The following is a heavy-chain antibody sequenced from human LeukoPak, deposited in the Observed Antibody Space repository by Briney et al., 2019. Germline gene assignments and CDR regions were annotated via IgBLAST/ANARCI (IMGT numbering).Heavy chain of an antibody. J-gene: IGHJ5*02. V-gene: IGHV1-8*01. CDR2: MNPNSGNT. D-gene: IGHD3-22*01. CDR3: ARMSYYDSSGDNWFDP. CDR1: GYTFTSYD. Sequence: GASVKVPCKASGYTFTSYDINWVRQATGQGLEWMGWMNPNSGNTGYAQKFQGRVTMTRDTSISTAYMELSSLRSEDTAVYYCARMSYYDSSGDNWFDPWGQGTLVTVSS.